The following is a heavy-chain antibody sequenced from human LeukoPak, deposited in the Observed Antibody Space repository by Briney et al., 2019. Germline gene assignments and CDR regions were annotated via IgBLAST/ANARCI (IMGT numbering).Heavy chain of an antibody. CDR1: GFTFTTYW. V-gene: IGHV3-7*01. Sequence: PGGSLRLSCAASGFTFTTYWMGWVRQAPGKGLEWVANIKQDGSEQYYVDSVKGRFTIPRDNAKNSLSLQMNSLRAEDTAGYYCAREGESYPDLDYWGQGTLVTVSS. D-gene: IGHD3-10*01. J-gene: IGHJ4*02. CDR2: IKQDGSEQ. CDR3: AREGESYPDLDY.